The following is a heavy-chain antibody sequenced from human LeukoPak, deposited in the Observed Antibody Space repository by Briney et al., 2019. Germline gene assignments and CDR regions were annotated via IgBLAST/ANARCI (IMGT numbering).Heavy chain of an antibody. CDR2: IYYSGST. D-gene: IGHD6-13*01. CDR3: ARRIAAADAFDY. V-gene: IGHV4-59*08. CDR1: GGSISSYY. J-gene: IGHJ4*02. Sequence: PLETLSLTCTVSGGSISSYYWSWIRQPPGKGLEWIGYIYYSGSTNYNSSLKSRVTISVDTSKNQFSLKLSSVTAADTAVYYCARRIAAADAFDYWGQGTLVTVSS.